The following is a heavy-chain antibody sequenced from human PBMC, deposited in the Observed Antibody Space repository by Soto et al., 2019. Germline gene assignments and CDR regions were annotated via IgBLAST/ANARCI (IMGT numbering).Heavy chain of an antibody. V-gene: IGHV4-31*03. D-gene: IGHD2-2*01. CDR3: AREGTGCSSTSCHPWHYYYYSMDF. Sequence: SETLSLTCTVSGGSISSGGYYWSWIRQHPGKGLEWIGYIYYSGSTYYNPSLKRRVTISVDTSKNQFSLKLSSVTAADTAVYYCAREGTGCSSTSCHPWHYYYYSMDFCCKGTTRSGSS. CDR1: GGSISSGGYY. J-gene: IGHJ6*03. CDR2: IYYSGST.